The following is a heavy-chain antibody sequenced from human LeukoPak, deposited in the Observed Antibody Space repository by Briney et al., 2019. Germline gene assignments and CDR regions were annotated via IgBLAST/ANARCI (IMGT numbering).Heavy chain of an antibody. J-gene: IGHJ4*02. V-gene: IGHV1-18*01. CDR2: ISAYNGNT. D-gene: IGHD3-10*01. CDR3: ARDRDLWFGELLSPLFDY. Sequence: ASVKVSCKASGYTFTSYGISWVRQAPGQGLEWMGWISAYNGNTNYAQKLQGRVTMTTDTSTSTAYMELRSLRSDDTAVYYCARDRDLWFGELLSPLFDYWGQGTLVTVSS. CDR1: GYTFTSYG.